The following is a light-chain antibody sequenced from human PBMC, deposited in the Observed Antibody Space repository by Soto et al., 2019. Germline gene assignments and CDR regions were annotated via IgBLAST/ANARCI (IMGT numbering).Light chain of an antibody. CDR3: QQYNNWPPYT. CDR1: QSVSSN. CDR2: GAS. J-gene: IGKJ2*01. V-gene: IGKV3-15*01. Sequence: EIVMTQSPATLSVSPGERATLSCRASQSVSSNLAWYQQKPGQAPRLLIYGASTRATGIPARFSGGGSGTEFTLTISSLQSEDFAVYYCQQYNNWPPYTFGQGTKLESK.